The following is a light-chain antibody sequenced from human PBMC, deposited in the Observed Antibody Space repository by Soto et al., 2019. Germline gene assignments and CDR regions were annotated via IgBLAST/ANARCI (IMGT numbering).Light chain of an antibody. CDR3: QQYNAFWT. V-gene: IGKV1-5*01. CDR2: DVS. J-gene: IGKJ1*01. CDR1: QSISSW. Sequence: DIQMTQSPSTLSASVGDRVTITCRASQSISSWLAWYQQKPGKAPKLLIYDVSNLESGVPSRFSGSGSGTEFTLTISRLQPDDVASYYCQQYNAFWTFGQGTRVEIK.